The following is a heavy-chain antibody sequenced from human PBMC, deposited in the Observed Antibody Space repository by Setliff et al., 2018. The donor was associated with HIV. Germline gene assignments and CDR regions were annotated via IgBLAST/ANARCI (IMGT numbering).Heavy chain of an antibody. Sequence: SETLSLTCSVSGDSISSSSYYWGWIRHPPGKGLEWIGSIYYSGSTYYHPSLNSRVTISVDASKNQFSLKLSSVTAADTAVYYCARQGGYSGYGFYYYYYYMDVWGKGTTVTVSS. CDR2: IYYSGST. J-gene: IGHJ6*03. CDR3: ARQGGYSGYGFYYYYYYMDV. D-gene: IGHD5-12*01. CDR1: GDSISSSSYY. V-gene: IGHV4-39*01.